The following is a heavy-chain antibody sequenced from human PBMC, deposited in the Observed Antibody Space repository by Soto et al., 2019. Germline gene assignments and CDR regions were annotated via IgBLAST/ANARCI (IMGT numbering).Heavy chain of an antibody. D-gene: IGHD4-17*01. V-gene: IGHV3-11*01. J-gene: IGHJ4*02. CDR3: ARDVDADFRTDFDY. CDR1: GFTFSDYY. Sequence: GVSLGLSFAASGFTFSDYYIHWIRRAPGKGLEWISYISGNGEVIQYAASARGRFTISRDNAENSVYLEMESLRDEDTALYYCARDVDADFRTDFDYWGRGTLVTVSS. CDR2: ISGNGEVI.